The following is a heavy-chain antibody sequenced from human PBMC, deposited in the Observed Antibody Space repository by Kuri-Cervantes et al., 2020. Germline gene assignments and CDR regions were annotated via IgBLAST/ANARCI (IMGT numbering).Heavy chain of an antibody. CDR2: ISAYNGNT. Sequence: ASVKVSCKASGYTFTSYAMHWVRQAPGQRLEWMGWISAYNGNTNYAQKLQGRVTMTTDTSTSTAYMELRSLRSDDTAVYYCARGAKRITIFGVVIRSNWFDPWGQGTLVTVSS. D-gene: IGHD3-3*01. CDR3: ARGAKRITIFGVVIRSNWFDP. CDR1: GYTFTSYA. V-gene: IGHV1-18*01. J-gene: IGHJ5*02.